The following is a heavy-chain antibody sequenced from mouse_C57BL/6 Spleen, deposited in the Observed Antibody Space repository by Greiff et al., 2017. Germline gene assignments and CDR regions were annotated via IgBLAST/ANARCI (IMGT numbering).Heavy chain of an antibody. CDR1: GYTFTSYW. CDR2: INPSNGGT. Sequence: QVQLQQPGTELVEPGASVKLSCKASGYTFTSYWMHWVKQRPGQGLEWIGNINPSNGGTSYNQKFKGKATLTVVKSSSTAYLQLRSLTSEDSAVYCSACDYYGRGYWGQGTTVTVSA. D-gene: IGHD1-1*01. J-gene: IGHJ2*01. CDR3: ACDYYGRGY. V-gene: IGHV1-53*01.